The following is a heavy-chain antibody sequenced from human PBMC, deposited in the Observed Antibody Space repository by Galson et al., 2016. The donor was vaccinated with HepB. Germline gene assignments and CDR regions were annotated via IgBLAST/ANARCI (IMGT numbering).Heavy chain of an antibody. CDR1: GFAFSSYS. V-gene: IGHV3-21*01. D-gene: IGHD2-21*02. CDR3: AKMDCGRDCPRDY. J-gene: IGHJ4*02. CDR2: LSPSSDYI. Sequence: SLRLSCAASGFAFSSYSMNWVRQAPGKGLEWVASLSPSSDYIYHADSVKGRFTVSRDNSKNTLFLQMNSLRVEDTAVYYCAKMDCGRDCPRDYWGQGTLVTVSS.